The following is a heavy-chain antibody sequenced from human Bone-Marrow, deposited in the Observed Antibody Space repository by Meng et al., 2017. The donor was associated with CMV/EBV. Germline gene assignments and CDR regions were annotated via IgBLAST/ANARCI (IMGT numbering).Heavy chain of an antibody. Sequence: SDILSLTFAVSGGSISSSNWWGWVRQHPGKGLERLGKIYHSGSTNYNPSLKSRVTISVDKSKNHFSLKLSSVTAADTAVYYCARDRDIVVSWRNDGFDIWGQGTMVTVSS. CDR2: IYHSGST. CDR3: ARDRDIVVSWRNDGFDI. CDR1: GGSISSSNW. D-gene: IGHD2-15*01. V-gene: IGHV4-4*02. J-gene: IGHJ3*02.